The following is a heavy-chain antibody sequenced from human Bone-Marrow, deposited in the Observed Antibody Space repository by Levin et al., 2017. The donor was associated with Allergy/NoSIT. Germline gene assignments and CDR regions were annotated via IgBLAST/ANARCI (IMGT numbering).Heavy chain of an antibody. J-gene: IGHJ6*02. CDR1: GDSISRYY. CDR2: IYYSGST. Sequence: PGGSLRLSCTVSGDSISRYYWSWIRQPPGKGLEWIGYIYYSGSTNYNPSLKSRVTISVDTSKNQFSLDLNFVTAADTAVYYCARDAQTSPTRNYGMDVWGQGTTVTVSS. V-gene: IGHV4-59*01. CDR3: ARDAQTSPTRNYGMDV.